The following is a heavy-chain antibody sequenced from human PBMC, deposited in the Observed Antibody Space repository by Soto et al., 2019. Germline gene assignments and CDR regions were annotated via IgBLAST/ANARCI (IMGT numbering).Heavy chain of an antibody. CDR1: GGSVSSGSYY. CDR2: IYYSGST. J-gene: IGHJ5*02. CDR3: ARDVPGTAVNP. D-gene: IGHD3-10*01. V-gene: IGHV4-61*01. Sequence: QVQLQESGPGLVKPSETLSLTCTVSGGSVSSGSYYWSWIRQPPGKGLEWIGYIYYSGSTNYNPSLTTRXTXSXXTSKNRFSLKLSSVTAADTAVYYCARDVPGTAVNPWGQGTLVTVSS.